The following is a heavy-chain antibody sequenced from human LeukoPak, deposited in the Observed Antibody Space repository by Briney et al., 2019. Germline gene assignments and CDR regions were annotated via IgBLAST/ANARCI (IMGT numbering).Heavy chain of an antibody. CDR1: GGSFRRSA. CDR3: TKTSQSPVTPGAFDI. J-gene: IGHJ3*02. V-gene: IGHV1-69*05. CDR2: VIPMFGTP. D-gene: IGHD4-11*01. Sequence: ASVTVSCKASGGSFRRSAISWVRQTPGQGLEWMGGVIPMFGTPNYAQKFRGRVSMTTEESTSTAYMELSSLTPEDTAVYYCTKTSQSPVTPGAFDIWGQGTMVTVSS.